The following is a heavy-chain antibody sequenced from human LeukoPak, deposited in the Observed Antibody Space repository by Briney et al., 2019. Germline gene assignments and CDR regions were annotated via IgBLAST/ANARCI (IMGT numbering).Heavy chain of an antibody. CDR3: ARQPLVRDCGGDCEFDY. V-gene: IGHV5-51*01. CDR2: IYPGDSNT. J-gene: IGHJ4*02. Sequence: KHGESLKISCKGSGYSFSNYWIGWGRQMPGKGLEWMGIIYPGDSNTKYSPSFQVQVTISAGKSIRTAYLQWTSLKASDTAIYYCARQPLVRDCGGDCEFDYWGQGTRVSVPS. D-gene: IGHD2-21*02. CDR1: GYSFSNYW.